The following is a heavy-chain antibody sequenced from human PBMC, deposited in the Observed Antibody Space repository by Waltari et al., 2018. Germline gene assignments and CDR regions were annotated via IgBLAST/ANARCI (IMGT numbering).Heavy chain of an antibody. V-gene: IGHV1-8*02. CDR2: MNPISGNT. J-gene: IGHJ4*02. D-gene: IGHD6-13*01. CDR3: ARVLDSRSGFDY. CDR1: GSTFANSN. Sequence: QVQLVQSGTELKKPGASVKVSCKASGSTFANSNINWVRQATGQGLEWMGWMNPISGNTFYAQRFQGRVTMTGDTSGSTAYIELSSLRSEDTAMYYCARVLDSRSGFDYWGQGTLVTVSS.